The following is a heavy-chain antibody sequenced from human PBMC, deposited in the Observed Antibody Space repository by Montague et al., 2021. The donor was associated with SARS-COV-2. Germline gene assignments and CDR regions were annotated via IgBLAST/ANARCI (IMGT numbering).Heavy chain of an antibody. J-gene: IGHJ3*02. V-gene: IGHV4-39*01. D-gene: IGHD3-22*01. CDR2: IYYSGST. Sequence: SETLSLTCTVPGGSISSGDYYWGRMRQPPGKRLYWIWCIYYSGSTYYNPSLKSRVTISVDTSKNQFSLKLSSVTAADTAVYYCASPTYYYDSSGSDAFDIWGQGTMVTVSS. CDR3: ASPTYYYDSSGSDAFDI. CDR1: GGSISSGDYY.